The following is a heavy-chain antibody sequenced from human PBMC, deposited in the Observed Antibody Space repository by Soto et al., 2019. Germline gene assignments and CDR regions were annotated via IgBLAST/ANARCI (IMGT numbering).Heavy chain of an antibody. CDR2: IKAKADGGTT. CDR1: GFAFINAW. Sequence: EVQLVESGGGLVKPGGSLRLSCAASGFAFINAWMTWVRQAPGKGLEWVGRIKAKADGGTTDYAAPVKGRFIISRDDSKESLYLQMNSLRTEDTAVYYCATQDYYDNRRFDFWGQGTLVTVYS. V-gene: IGHV3-15*01. D-gene: IGHD3-22*01. CDR3: ATQDYYDNRRFDF. J-gene: IGHJ4*02.